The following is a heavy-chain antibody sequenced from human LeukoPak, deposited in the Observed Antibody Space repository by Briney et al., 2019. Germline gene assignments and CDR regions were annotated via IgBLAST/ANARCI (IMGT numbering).Heavy chain of an antibody. CDR2: FDPGDGET. Sequence: ASVKVSCKVSGYTLTELSMHWVRQAPGKGLEWMGGFDPGDGETIYAQKFQGRVTMTEDTSTDTAYMELSSLRSEDTAVYYCATVITVTPYFDYWGQGTLVTVSS. D-gene: IGHD4-17*01. CDR3: ATVITVTPYFDY. V-gene: IGHV1-24*01. CDR1: GYTLTELS. J-gene: IGHJ4*02.